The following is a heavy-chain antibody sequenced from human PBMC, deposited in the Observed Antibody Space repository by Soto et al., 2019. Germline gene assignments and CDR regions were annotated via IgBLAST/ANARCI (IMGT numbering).Heavy chain of an antibody. J-gene: IGHJ4*02. CDR2: IYYSGST. V-gene: IGHV4-30-4*01. D-gene: IGHD3-10*01. Sequence: PSETLSLTCTVSGGSISSGDYYWSWLRQPPGKGLEWIGYIYYSGSTYYNPSLKSRVTISVDTSKNQFSLKLSSVTAADTAVYYCARGRYYGSGPVSYWGQGTLVTVSS. CDR3: ARGRYYGSGPVSY. CDR1: GGSISSGDYY.